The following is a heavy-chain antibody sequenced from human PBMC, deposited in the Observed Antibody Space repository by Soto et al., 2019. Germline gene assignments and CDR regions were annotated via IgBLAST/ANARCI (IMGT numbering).Heavy chain of an antibody. CDR3: ARVNGGSVDKGDPLDL. J-gene: IGHJ5*02. CDR2: VDGDGSS. Sequence: EEQLLESGGGLVQPGGSLRLSCAASGFSLGGYWMHWVRQAPGKGLVWVAHVDGDGSSKYADSVKGRFTDSSDNATNKLYLQINGLRAEDTAVYLCARVNGGSVDKGDPLDLWGQGILGNVSS. CDR1: GFSLGGYW. V-gene: IGHV3-74*03. D-gene: IGHD2-15*01.